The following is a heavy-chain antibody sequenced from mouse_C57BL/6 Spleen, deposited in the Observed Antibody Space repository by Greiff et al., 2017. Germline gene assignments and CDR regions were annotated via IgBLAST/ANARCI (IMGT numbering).Heavy chain of an antibody. CDR3: ARSRDRSFDY. J-gene: IGHJ2*01. V-gene: IGHV1-69*01. D-gene: IGHD3-3*01. CDR2: IDPSDSYT. Sequence: VQLQQPGAELVMPGASVKLSCKASGYTFTSYWMHWVKQRPGQGLEWIGEIDPSDSYTNYNQKFKGKSTLTVDKSSSTAYMQLSSLTSEDSAVYYCARSRDRSFDYWGQGTTLTVSS. CDR1: GYTFTSYW.